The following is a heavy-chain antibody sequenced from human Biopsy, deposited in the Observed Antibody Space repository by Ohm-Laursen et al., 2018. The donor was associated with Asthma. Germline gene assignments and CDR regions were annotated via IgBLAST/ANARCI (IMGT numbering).Heavy chain of an antibody. Sequence: ATVKISCKTSGFPFTAYYIHWVRQAPGQGPEWMGWISLNTGDANLAQKFRGWVTMTRDTSISTAYLVLSGLRSHDTAVYYCARAPYSDAIDSWGQGTLVAVSS. D-gene: IGHD1-26*01. V-gene: IGHV1-2*04. J-gene: IGHJ4*02. CDR2: ISLNTGDA. CDR1: GFPFTAYY. CDR3: ARAPYSDAIDS.